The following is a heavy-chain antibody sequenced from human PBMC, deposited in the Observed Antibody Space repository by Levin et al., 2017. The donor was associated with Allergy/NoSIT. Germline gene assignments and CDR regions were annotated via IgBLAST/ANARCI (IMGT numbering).Heavy chain of an antibody. CDR2: IYYSGST. D-gene: IGHD6-13*01. CDR1: GGSISSGDYY. CDR3: AREWGSLAAAAMYYFDY. V-gene: IGHV4-30-4*01. Sequence: SQTLSLTCTVSGGSISSGDYYWSWIRQPPGKGLEWIGYIYYSGSTYYNPSLKSRVTISVDTSKNQFSLKLSSVTAADTAVYYCAREWGSLAAAAMYYFDYWGQGTLVTVSS. J-gene: IGHJ4*02.